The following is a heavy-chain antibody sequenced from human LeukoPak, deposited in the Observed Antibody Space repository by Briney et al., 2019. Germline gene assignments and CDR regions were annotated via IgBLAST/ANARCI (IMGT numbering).Heavy chain of an antibody. J-gene: IGHJ3*02. CDR3: AKLHSGSYVDAFDI. D-gene: IGHD1-26*01. CDR2: ISYDGSNK. V-gene: IGHV3-30*18. Sequence: GGSLRLSCAASGFTFSSYGMHWVRQAPGKGLEWVAVISYDGSNKYYADSVKGRFTISRDNSKNTLYLQMNSLRAEDTAVYYCAKLHSGSYVDAFDIWGQGTMVTVSS. CDR1: GFTFSSYG.